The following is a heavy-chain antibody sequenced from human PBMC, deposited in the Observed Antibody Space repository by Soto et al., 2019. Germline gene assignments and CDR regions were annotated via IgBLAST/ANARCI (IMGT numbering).Heavy chain of an antibody. CDR1: GYTFTGYY. V-gene: IGHV1-2*02. Sequence: ASVKVSCKASGYTFTGYYMHWVRQAPGQGLEWMGWINPNSGGTNYAQKFQGRVTMTRDTSISTAYMELSRLRSDDTAVYYCARGGRRIAARPFSWFDPWGQGTLVT. J-gene: IGHJ5*02. CDR2: INPNSGGT. D-gene: IGHD6-6*01. CDR3: ARGGRRIAARPFSWFDP.